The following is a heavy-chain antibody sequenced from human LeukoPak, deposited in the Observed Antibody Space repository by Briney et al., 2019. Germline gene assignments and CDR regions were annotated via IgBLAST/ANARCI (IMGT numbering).Heavy chain of an antibody. J-gene: IGHJ4*02. CDR1: GFTFSSYA. CDR3: ARDHWAIFGVVIKEYYFDY. CDR2: ISYDGSNK. Sequence: PGRSLRLSCAASGFTFSSYAMHWVRQAPGKGLEWVAVISYDGSNKYYADSVKGRFTISRDNSKNTLYLQMNSLGAEDTAVYYCARDHWAIFGVVIKEYYFDYWGQGTLVTVSS. D-gene: IGHD3-3*01. V-gene: IGHV3-30-3*01.